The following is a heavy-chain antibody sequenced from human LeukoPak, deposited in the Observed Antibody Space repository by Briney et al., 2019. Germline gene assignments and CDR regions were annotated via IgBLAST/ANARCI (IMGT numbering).Heavy chain of an antibody. V-gene: IGHV3-7*01. CDR1: GFSFTTYW. J-gene: IGHJ4*02. D-gene: IGHD3-10*01. CDR3: AKLAKYFYGSETYYFFEH. CDR2: IKQDGTEK. Sequence: PGESLRLSCAASGFSFTTYWMSWVRQAPGKGLEWVANIKQDGTEKYYVDAVKGRFTISRDNAKNSLHLQMNSLRVEDTAVYYCAKLAKYFYGSETYYFFEHWGQGTPVTASS.